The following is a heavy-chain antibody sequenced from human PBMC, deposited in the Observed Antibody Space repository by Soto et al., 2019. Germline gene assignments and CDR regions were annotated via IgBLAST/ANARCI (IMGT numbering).Heavy chain of an antibody. J-gene: IGHJ6*02. CDR1: GFIFITYD. CDR2: ITSSGSYR. CDR3: ARVKSVDNGMDV. V-gene: IGHV3-21*02. D-gene: IGHD2-15*01. Sequence: EEQLVESGGGLVKPGGSLRLSCVASGFIFITYDMNWVRQAPGKGLEWVSSITSSGSYRYYADSVKGRFTISRDNAKNSLYLQMDSLRAEDTAVYDCARVKSVDNGMDVWGQGTAVTVSS.